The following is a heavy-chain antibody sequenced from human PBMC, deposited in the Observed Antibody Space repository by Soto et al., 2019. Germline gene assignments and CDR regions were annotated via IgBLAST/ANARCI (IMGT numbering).Heavy chain of an antibody. CDR1: GYTFTSYD. D-gene: IGHD3-16*01. CDR3: AGGVGGFLGVAPQNYYRAV. J-gene: IGHJ6*03. CDR2: MNPNSGNT. V-gene: IGHV1-8*01. Sequence: ASVKVSCKASGYTFTSYDINWVRQATGQGLEWMGWMNPNSGNTGYAQKFQGRVTMTRNTSISTAYMELSSLRSEDTAVYYCAGGVGGFLGVAPQNYYRAVWGKGPTVPVPS.